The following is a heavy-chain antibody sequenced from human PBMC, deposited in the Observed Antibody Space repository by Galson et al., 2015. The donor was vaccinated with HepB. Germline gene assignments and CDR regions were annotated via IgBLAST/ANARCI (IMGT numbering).Heavy chain of an antibody. CDR1: GFTFSSYA. V-gene: IGHV3-30-3*01. J-gene: IGHJ4*02. Sequence: SLRLSCAASGFTFSSYAMHWVRQAPGKGLEWVAVIYDGVNKKYADSGKGRFTVSRDNSKNTLYLQMNSLRVEDTSVYFCASSRKGLDVLGASSLDYWGQGTLVTVSS. CDR3: ASSRKGLDVLGASSLDY. D-gene: IGHD1-26*01. CDR2: IYDGVNK.